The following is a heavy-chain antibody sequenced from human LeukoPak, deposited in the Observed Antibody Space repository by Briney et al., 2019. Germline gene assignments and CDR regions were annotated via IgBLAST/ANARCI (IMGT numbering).Heavy chain of an antibody. D-gene: IGHD3-22*01. V-gene: IGHV3-21*04. CDR1: GFTFINYS. J-gene: IGHJ4*02. CDR3: AKDPGYYYDSSGYYADY. CDR2: ISSSSTYI. Sequence: GGSLRLSCAASGFTFINYSMNWVRQAPGKGLEWVSSISSSSTYIYYADSVKGRFTISRDNSKNTLYLQMNSLRAKDTAVYYCAKDPGYYYDSSGYYADYWGQGTLVTVSS.